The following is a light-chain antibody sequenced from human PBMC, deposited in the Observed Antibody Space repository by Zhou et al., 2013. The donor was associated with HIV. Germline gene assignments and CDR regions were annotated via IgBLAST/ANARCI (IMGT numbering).Light chain of an antibody. CDR2: DTS. J-gene: IGKJ4*01. CDR1: RDINIF. CDR3: QQYDDLPLT. V-gene: IGKV1-33*01. Sequence: DVQMTQSPSSLSASVGDSVSVTCQASRDINIFLNWFHQRPGKAPTLLIFDTSKLQAGVPSRFRGSGSGTFFTFTITDLQPEDTGTYFCQQYDDLPLTFGGGTALEIK.